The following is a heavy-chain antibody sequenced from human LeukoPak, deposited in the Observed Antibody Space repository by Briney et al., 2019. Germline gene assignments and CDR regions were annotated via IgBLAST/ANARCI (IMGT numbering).Heavy chain of an antibody. J-gene: IGHJ3*02. V-gene: IGHV3-48*01. Sequence: GGSLRLSCAASGFTFSSYSMNWVRQAPGKGLEWVSYISSSSTIYYADSVKGRFTISRDNAKNSLYLQMNSLRAEDTAVYYCARDRLFMYSGSYVIWGQGTMVTVSS. CDR1: GFTFSSYS. CDR2: ISSSSTI. CDR3: ARDRLFMYSGSYVI. D-gene: IGHD1-26*01.